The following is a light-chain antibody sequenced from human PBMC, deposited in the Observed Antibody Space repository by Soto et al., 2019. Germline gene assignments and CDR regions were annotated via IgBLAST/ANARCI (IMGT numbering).Light chain of an antibody. CDR1: ESIARH. CDR3: QQSYSTLSIT. Sequence: DIQMTQSPSSLSASVGDRVTITCRASESIARHLNWYQQKPGKAPQLLIYAASSLQNGVPSRFRGGGSGTDFTLTISNLQAEDFATYYCQQSYSTLSITFGQGTRLEIK. V-gene: IGKV1-39*01. CDR2: AAS. J-gene: IGKJ5*01.